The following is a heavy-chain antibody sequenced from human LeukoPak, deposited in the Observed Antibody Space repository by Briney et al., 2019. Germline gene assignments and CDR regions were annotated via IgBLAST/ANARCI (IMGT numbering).Heavy chain of an antibody. CDR1: GYTFTGYY. D-gene: IGHD1-14*01. V-gene: IGHV1-2*02. CDR2: INPNSGGT. J-gene: IGHJ4*02. CDR3: ARVPAAEAWGYYFDY. Sequence: ASVKVSCKASGYTFTGYYMHWVRQAPGQGLEWMGGINPNSGGTNYAQKFRGRVTMTRDKSISTAYMELSRLRYDDTAVYYCARVPAAEAWGYYFDYWGQGPLVTVSS.